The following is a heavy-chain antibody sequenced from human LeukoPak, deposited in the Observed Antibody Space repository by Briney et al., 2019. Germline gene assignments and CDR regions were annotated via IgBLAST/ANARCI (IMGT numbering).Heavy chain of an antibody. Sequence: GGSLRLSCAASGFTFSSYAMSWVRQAPGKGLEWVSAISGSGGSTYYADSVKGRFTISRDNAKNTLYLQMNSLRAEDTAVYYCARAKGFRAGPFDYWGQGTLVTVSS. CDR2: ISGSGGST. CDR1: GFTFSSYA. J-gene: IGHJ4*02. D-gene: IGHD3-10*01. V-gene: IGHV3-23*01. CDR3: ARAKGFRAGPFDY.